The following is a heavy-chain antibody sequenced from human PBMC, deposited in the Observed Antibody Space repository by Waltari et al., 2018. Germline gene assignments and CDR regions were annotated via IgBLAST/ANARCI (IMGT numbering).Heavy chain of an antibody. D-gene: IGHD5-12*01. CDR2: VYYSGST. CDR3: ARRRDGYNWAFDY. CDR1: GGSISSYY. V-gene: IGHV4-59*01. Sequence: QVQLQESGPGLVKPSETLSLTCTVSGGSISSYYWSWIRQPPGKGLEWIGYVYYSGSTNDHTSLKSRVTISVDTSKNQFSLKLSSVTAADTAVYYCARRRDGYNWAFDYWGQGTLVTGSS. J-gene: IGHJ4*02.